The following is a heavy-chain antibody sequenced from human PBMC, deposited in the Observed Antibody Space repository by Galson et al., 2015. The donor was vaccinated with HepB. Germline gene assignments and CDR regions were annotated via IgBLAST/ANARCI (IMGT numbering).Heavy chain of an antibody. CDR3: ARDINRWLYQLLYRGLWGMDV. D-gene: IGHD2-2*02. CDR1: GYTFTGYY. Sequence: SVKVSCKASGYTFTGYYMHWVRQAPGQGLEWMGWINPDSGGTNYAQKFQGRVTTTRDTSISTAYMELSRLRSDDTAVYYCARDINRWLYQLLYRGLWGMDVWGQGTTVTVSS. J-gene: IGHJ6*02. CDR2: INPDSGGT. V-gene: IGHV1-2*02.